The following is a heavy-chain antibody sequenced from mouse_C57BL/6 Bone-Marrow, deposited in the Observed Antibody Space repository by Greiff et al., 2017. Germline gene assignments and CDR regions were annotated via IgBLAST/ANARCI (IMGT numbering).Heavy chain of an antibody. Sequence: QVQLQQPGAELVMPGASVKLSCKASGYTFTSYWMHWVKQRPGQGLEWIGEIDPSDSYTNYNQKFKGTYTLTVDTSSSTAYMQLSSLTSEDSAVYYCARGELTDYWGQGTTLTVSS. CDR1: GYTFTSYW. V-gene: IGHV1-69*01. CDR2: IDPSDSYT. J-gene: IGHJ2*01. D-gene: IGHD1-1*01. CDR3: ARGELTDY.